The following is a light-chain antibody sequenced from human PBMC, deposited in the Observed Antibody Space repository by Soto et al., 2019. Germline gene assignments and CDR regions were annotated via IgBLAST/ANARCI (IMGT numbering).Light chain of an antibody. V-gene: IGLV2-14*01. CDR2: DVS. CDR1: SSDVGGYNY. J-gene: IGLJ2*01. CDR3: SSYTNSSTSRV. Sequence: QSALTQPASVSGSPGQSITISCTGTSSDVGGYNYVSWYQQHPGKAPKLMVYDVSNRPSGVSNRFSGSKSGNTASLTISGLQAEDEADYYCSSYTNSSTSRVFGGGTELTVL.